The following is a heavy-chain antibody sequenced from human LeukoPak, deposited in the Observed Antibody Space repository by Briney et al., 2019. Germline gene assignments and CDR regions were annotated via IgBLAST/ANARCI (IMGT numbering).Heavy chain of an antibody. CDR1: GFTFSSYA. CDR2: ISYDGSNK. CDR3: ARGEGSGLDDYGDSNFDY. Sequence: PGRSLRLSCAASGFTFSSYAMHWVRQAPGKGLGWVAVISYDGSNKYYADSVKGRFTISRDNSKNTLYLQMNSLRAEDTAVYYCARGEGSGLDDYGDSNFDYWGQGTLVTVSS. J-gene: IGHJ4*02. D-gene: IGHD4-17*01. V-gene: IGHV3-30*04.